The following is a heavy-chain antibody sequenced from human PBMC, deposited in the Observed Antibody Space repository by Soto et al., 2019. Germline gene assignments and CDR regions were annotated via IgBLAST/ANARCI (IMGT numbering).Heavy chain of an antibody. CDR2: IYHSGST. D-gene: IGHD3-3*01. CDR3: ARSGVFWSGYYTCFDY. V-gene: IGHV4-4*02. CDR1: GGSISSSNW. Sequence: SETLSLTCAVSGGSISSSNWWSWVRQPPGKGLEWIGEIYHSGSTNYNPSLKSRLTISVDKSKNQFSLKLGSVTAADTALYYCARSGVFWSGYYTCFDYWGQGTLVTVSS. J-gene: IGHJ4*02.